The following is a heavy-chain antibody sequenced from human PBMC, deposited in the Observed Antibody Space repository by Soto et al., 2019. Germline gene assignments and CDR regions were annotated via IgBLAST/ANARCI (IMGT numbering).Heavy chain of an antibody. CDR3: ARRGAHCSGGTCYHFDY. D-gene: IGHD2-15*01. CDR2: ISTYNGNT. J-gene: IGHJ4*02. CDR1: GYTFTTYG. V-gene: IGHV1-18*04. Sequence: QVHLVQSGAEVKKPGASVKVSCKASGYTFTTYGISWVRQAPGQGLEWMGWISTYNGNTNYEQKLQGRITMTTDTLTSTAYMELRSLRSDDTAVYYCARRGAHCSGGTCYHFDYWGQGTLVTVSS.